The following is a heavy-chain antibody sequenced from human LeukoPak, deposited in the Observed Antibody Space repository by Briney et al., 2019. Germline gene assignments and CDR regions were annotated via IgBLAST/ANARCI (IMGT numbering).Heavy chain of an antibody. CDR2: VSSSSSYT. CDR1: GIPFSDFY. J-gene: IGHJ4*02. D-gene: IGHD6-13*01. CDR3: AAGTAADY. V-gene: IGHV3-11*03. Sequence: GASLRLSCVVSGIPFSDFYMNWIRQAPGKGLEWISYVSSSSSYTDYAESVKGRFTISRDNARSALYLEMSDLRVKDTAVYYCAAGTAADYWGQGTLVIVSS.